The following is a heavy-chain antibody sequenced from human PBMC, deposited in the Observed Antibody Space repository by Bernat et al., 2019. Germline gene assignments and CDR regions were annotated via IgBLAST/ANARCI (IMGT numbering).Heavy chain of an antibody. CDR2: IYPGDFDT. CDR3: ARHPPGYCSGGSCNYWYFDL. V-gene: IGHV5-51*01. CDR1: GYTFTNYW. D-gene: IGHD2-15*01. Sequence: EVQLVQSGAEVKKPGESLKISCKGSGYTFTNYWIGWVRQMPGKGLEWMGIIYPGDFDTRYSPSFQGQVTISADKSINTAYLQWSSLKASDTAMYYCARHPPGYCSGGSCNYWYFDLWGRGTLVTVSS. J-gene: IGHJ2*01.